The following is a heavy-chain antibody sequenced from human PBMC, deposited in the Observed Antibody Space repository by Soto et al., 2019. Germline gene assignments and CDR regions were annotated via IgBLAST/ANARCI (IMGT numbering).Heavy chain of an antibody. Sequence: DSEKVHCKTFGYTFTNYVIHWVRQAPGQGIEWMGWINAGTGNTKYSQKLQDRLTISRDTSAATAYLDLSRLASEDTAVYYCVRRRASWYTDFWGHGTLVTVSS. CDR1: GYTFTNYV. CDR3: VRRRASWYTDF. J-gene: IGHJ4*01. D-gene: IGHD1-20*01. CDR2: INAGTGNT. V-gene: IGHV1-3*01.